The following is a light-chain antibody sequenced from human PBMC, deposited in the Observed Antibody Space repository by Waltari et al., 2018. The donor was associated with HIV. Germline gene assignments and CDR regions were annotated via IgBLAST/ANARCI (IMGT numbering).Light chain of an antibody. J-gene: IGKJ2*01. CDR1: QSLHHNDGYNF. V-gene: IGKV2-28*01. CDR2: LGS. Sequence: IVMTQSPLSLPVTPGATATISCRSGQSLHHNDGYNFLDWYLQRPGQPPQLLIYLGSHRAPGVPTRFTGSGSDTNFILNITRVEADDVGVYLCMQSLEIPHTFGQGTRVEI. CDR3: MQSLEIPHT.